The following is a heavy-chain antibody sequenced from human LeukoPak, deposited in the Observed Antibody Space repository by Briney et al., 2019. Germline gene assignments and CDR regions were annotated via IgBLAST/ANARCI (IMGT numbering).Heavy chain of an antibody. D-gene: IGHD6-6*01. CDR3: ARPSSSSGYYYYYYGMDV. Sequence: SGGSLRLSCAASGFTFSSYWMSWVRQAPGKGLEWVANIKQDGSEKYYVDSVKGRFTISRDNAKNSLYLQMNSLRAEDTAVYYCARPSSSSGYYYYYYGMDVWGRGTTVTVSS. CDR2: IKQDGSEK. V-gene: IGHV3-7*01. J-gene: IGHJ6*02. CDR1: GFTFSSYW.